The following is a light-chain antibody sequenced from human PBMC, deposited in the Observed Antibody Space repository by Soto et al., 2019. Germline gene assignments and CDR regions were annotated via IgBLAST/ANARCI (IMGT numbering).Light chain of an antibody. V-gene: IGKV1-5*01. J-gene: IGKJ1*01. Sequence: DVQMTKSHSTLSASVGDRVTITCRASQSISSWLAWYRQKPGKAPKLLIYDASSLESGGPSRFSGSGSGTEFTLTISSLQPDDFATYCCQQYNILWTFGQGTKVDIK. CDR3: QQYNILWT. CDR1: QSISSW. CDR2: DAS.